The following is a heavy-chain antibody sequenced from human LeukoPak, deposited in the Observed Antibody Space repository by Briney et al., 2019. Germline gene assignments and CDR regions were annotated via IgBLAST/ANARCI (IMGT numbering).Heavy chain of an antibody. D-gene: IGHD3-10*01. CDR1: GYTFTSYA. CDR3: ARVPMVRGVIKNTIDY. CDR2: INTNTGNP. Sequence: ASVKVSCKASGYTFTSYAMNWVRQAPGQGLEWMGWINTNTGNPTYAQGFTGRFVFSLDTSVSTAYLQISSLKAEDTAVYYCARVPMVRGVIKNTIDYWGQGTLVTVSS. V-gene: IGHV7-4-1*02. J-gene: IGHJ4*02.